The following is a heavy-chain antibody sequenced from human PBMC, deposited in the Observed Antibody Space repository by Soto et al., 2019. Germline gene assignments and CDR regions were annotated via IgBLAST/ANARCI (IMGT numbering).Heavy chain of an antibody. CDR1: GGSIISSSYY. Sequence: SLEILSLTCIVSGGSIISSSYYWGWIRQPPGKGLEWIGSIDYIGNTYYNPSLKSRVTISVDTSKSQFSLKLSSVTAADTAVYYCARLLWSSLSYFDYWGQGSLVTVSS. D-gene: IGHD2-21*01. V-gene: IGHV4-39*01. CDR2: IDYIGNT. J-gene: IGHJ4*02. CDR3: ARLLWSSLSYFDY.